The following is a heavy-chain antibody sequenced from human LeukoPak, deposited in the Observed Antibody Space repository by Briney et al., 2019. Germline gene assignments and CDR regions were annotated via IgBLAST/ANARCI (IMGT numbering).Heavy chain of an antibody. D-gene: IGHD1-26*01. Sequence: PGGSLRLSCAASGFTFSSYAMHWVRQAPGKGLEWVAVISYDGSNKYYADSVKGRFTISRDNSKNTLYLQMNSLRAEDTAVYYCARVSGSYHDDDAFDIWGQGTMVTVSS. J-gene: IGHJ3*02. CDR3: ARVSGSYHDDDAFDI. CDR1: GFTFSSYA. CDR2: ISYDGSNK. V-gene: IGHV3-30-3*01.